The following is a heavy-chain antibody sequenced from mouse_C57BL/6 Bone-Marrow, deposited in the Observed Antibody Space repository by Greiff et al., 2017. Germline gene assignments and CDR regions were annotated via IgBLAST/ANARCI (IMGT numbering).Heavy chain of an antibody. Sequence: VQLQQSGAELVRPGASVKLSCTASGFNIKDDYMPWVKQRPEQGLEWIGWIDPENGDTEYASKFQGKATITADTSSNTASLQLSSLTSEDTAVYYCTSGGAWFAYWGQGTLVTVSA. J-gene: IGHJ3*01. CDR2: IDPENGDT. CDR1: GFNIKDDY. V-gene: IGHV14-4*01. CDR3: TSGGAWFAY. D-gene: IGHD4-1*01.